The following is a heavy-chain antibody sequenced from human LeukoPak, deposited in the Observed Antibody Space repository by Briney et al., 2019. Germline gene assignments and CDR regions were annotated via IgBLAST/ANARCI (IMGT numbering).Heavy chain of an antibody. CDR2: IIPIFGIA. Sequence: ASVKVSCKASGGTFTSYAISWVRQAPGQGLEWMGRIIPIFGIANYAQKFQGRVTITADKSTSTDYMELSSLRSEDTAVYYCASPGDYPPVERDRMDVWAQGTTLTVSS. D-gene: IGHD5-12*01. J-gene: IGHJ6*02. CDR3: ASPGDYPPVERDRMDV. CDR1: GGTFTSYA. V-gene: IGHV1-69*04.